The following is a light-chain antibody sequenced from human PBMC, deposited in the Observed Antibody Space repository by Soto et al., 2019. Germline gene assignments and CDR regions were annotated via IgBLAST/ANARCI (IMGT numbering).Light chain of an antibody. CDR2: EGI. CDR1: SSDVGISNL. CDR3: SSYTTSSALYV. Sequence: QSVLTQPASVSGSPGQSITISCTGSSSDVGISNLVSWFQQRPGKAPKLLIYEGIKRPSGASNRFSGSKSGNTASLTISGLQAEDEADYYCSSYTTSSALYVFGTGTKLTVL. V-gene: IGLV2-14*02. J-gene: IGLJ1*01.